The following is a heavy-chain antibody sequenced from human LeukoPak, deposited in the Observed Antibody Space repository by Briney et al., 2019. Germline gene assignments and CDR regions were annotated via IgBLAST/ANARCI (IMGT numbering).Heavy chain of an antibody. Sequence: SVKVSCKASGFTFTSSAVQWVRQARGQRLEWIGWIVVGSGNTNYAQKFQERVTITRDMSTSTAYMELSSPRSEDTAVYYCAASPYYDILTGYYPDAFDIWGQGTMVTVSS. CDR1: GFTFTSSA. V-gene: IGHV1-58*01. D-gene: IGHD3-9*01. J-gene: IGHJ3*02. CDR2: IVVGSGNT. CDR3: AASPYYDILTGYYPDAFDI.